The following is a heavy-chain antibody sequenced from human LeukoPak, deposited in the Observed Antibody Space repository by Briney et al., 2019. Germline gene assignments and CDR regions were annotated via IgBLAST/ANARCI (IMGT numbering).Heavy chain of an antibody. CDR1: GGSISSSSYY. V-gene: IGHV4-39*07. J-gene: IGHJ3*02. Sequence: SETLSLTCTVSGGSISSSSYYWGWIRQPPGKGLEWIGSIYYSGSTYYNPSLKSRVTISVDTSKNQFSLKLSSVTAADTAVYYCARDRTSYGDYHPDAFDIWGQGTMVTVSS. CDR3: ARDRTSYGDYHPDAFDI. D-gene: IGHD4-17*01. CDR2: IYYSGST.